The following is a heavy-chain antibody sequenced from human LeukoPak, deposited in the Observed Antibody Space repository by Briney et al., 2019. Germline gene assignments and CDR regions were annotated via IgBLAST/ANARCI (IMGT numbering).Heavy chain of an antibody. Sequence: GGSLRLSCAASGFTFSSYAMSWVRQAPGKGLEWVSAISGSGDSTYSTDSVKGRFTISRDNSKDSLYLRMNSLRAEDTAVYYCAKVGATTRWFDPWGQGTLVTVSS. CDR1: GFTFSSYA. J-gene: IGHJ5*02. D-gene: IGHD1-26*01. CDR3: AKVGATTRWFDP. CDR2: ISGSGDST. V-gene: IGHV3-23*01.